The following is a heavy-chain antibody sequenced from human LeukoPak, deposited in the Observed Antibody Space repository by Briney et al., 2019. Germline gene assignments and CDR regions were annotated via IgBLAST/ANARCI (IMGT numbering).Heavy chain of an antibody. J-gene: IGHJ2*01. Sequence: AGGSLRLSCAAAGFTFSSYAMSWVRQAPGKGLEWVSTISGSGGSTYYADSVKGRFTFSRDNSKTTLYLQINSLRAEDTAVYYCAKDLDGDYARYFDLWGRGTLVTVSS. CDR2: ISGSGGST. CDR3: AKDLDGDYARYFDL. D-gene: IGHD4-17*01. CDR1: GFTFSSYA. V-gene: IGHV3-23*01.